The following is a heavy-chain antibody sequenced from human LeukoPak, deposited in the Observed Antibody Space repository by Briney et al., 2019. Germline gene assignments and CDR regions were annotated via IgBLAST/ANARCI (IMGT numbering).Heavy chain of an antibody. Sequence: SETLSLTCTVSGGSISSYYWSWIRQPPGKGLEWIGYIYYSGSTNYNPSLKSRVTISVDTSKNQFSLKLSSVTAADTAVYYCARALGSGGGCYSDWGQGTLVTVSS. CDR3: ARALGSGGGCYSD. V-gene: IGHV4-59*01. CDR2: IYYSGST. CDR1: GGSISSYY. J-gene: IGHJ4*02. D-gene: IGHD2-15*01.